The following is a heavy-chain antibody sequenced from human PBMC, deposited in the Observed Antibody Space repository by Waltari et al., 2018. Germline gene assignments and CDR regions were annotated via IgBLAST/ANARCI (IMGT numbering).Heavy chain of an antibody. CDR1: GYSISTGYY. Sequence: QVQLQESGPGLVQPSETLSLTCAVSGYSISTGYYWVWLPQPPGKGLEWIGSIYHSGSTYYNPSLKSRVTISVDTSKNQFSLKLSSVTAADTAVYYWARQPTYAVLAFDIWGQGTMVTVSS. D-gene: IGHD2-2*01. V-gene: IGHV4-38-2*01. CDR2: IYHSGST. CDR3: ARQPTYAVLAFDI. J-gene: IGHJ3*02.